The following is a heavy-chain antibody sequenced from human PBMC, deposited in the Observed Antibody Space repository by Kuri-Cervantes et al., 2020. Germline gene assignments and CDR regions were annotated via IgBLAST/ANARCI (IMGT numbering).Heavy chain of an antibody. D-gene: IGHD4-17*01. CDR2: IWYDGSNK. J-gene: IGHJ4*02. CDR3: ARGVTTVGRFDY. V-gene: IGHV3-33*01. Sequence: GGSLRLSCAASGFTFSSYGMHWVRQAPGKGLEWVAIIWYDGSNKYYADSVKGRFTISRDNSKNTLYLQINSLRAEDTAVYYCARGVTTVGRFDYWGQGTLVTDSS. CDR1: GFTFSSYG.